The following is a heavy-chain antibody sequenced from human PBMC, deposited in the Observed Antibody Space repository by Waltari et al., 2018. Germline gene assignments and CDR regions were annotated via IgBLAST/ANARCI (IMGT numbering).Heavy chain of an antibody. CDR1: GGSFSGYY. V-gene: IGHV4-34*01. D-gene: IGHD6-13*01. CDR2: INHSGST. Sequence: QVQLQQWGAGLLKPSETLSLTCAVYGGSFSGYYWSWIRQPPGKGLEWIGEINHSGSTNYNPSLKSRVTISVDTSNNQFSLKLSSVTAADTAVYYCAVGWSESSSWYDLEYWFDPWGQGTLVTVSS. CDR3: AVGWSESSSWYDLEYWFDP. J-gene: IGHJ5*02.